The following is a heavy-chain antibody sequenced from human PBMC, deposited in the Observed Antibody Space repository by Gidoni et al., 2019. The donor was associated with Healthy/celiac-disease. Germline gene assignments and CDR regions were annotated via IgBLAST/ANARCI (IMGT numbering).Heavy chain of an antibody. D-gene: IGHD5-12*01. V-gene: IGHV4-31*03. Sequence: QVQLPESGPGLVKPSQPLSLPCTVPGGSFSSGGYYWSWIRQHPGKGLEWIGYIYYSGSTYYNPSLKSRVTISVDTSKNQFSLKLSSVTAADTAVYYCAREVDPLYNWFDPWGQGTLVTVSS. CDR1: GGSFSSGGYY. CDR3: AREVDPLYNWFDP. CDR2: IYYSGST. J-gene: IGHJ5*02.